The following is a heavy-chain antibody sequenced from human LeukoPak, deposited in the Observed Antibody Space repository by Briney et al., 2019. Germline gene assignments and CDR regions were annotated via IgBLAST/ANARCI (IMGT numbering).Heavy chain of an antibody. J-gene: IGHJ5*02. D-gene: IGHD2-15*01. CDR2: ISSNGGST. CDR3: ARAYCSGGSCGWFDP. CDR1: GFTFSSYA. V-gene: IGHV3-64*01. Sequence: GGSLRLSCAASGFTFSSYAMHWVRQAPGKGLEYVSAISSNGGSTYYANSVKGRFTISRDNSKNTLYLQMGSLRAEDMAVYYCARAYCSGGSCGWFDPWGQGTLVTVSS.